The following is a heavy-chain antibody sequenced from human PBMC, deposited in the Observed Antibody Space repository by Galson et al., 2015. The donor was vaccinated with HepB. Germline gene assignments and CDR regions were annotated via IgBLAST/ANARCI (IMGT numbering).Heavy chain of an antibody. D-gene: IGHD6-19*01. V-gene: IGHV4-59*08. CDR1: GGSISSHY. CDR2: IYYSGST. CDR3: ARHSDKWLANWFDP. Sequence: ETLSLTCTVSGGSISSHYWSWIRQPPGEGLEWIGYIYYSGSTYYNPSLKSRVTISVDTSKNQFSLKLSSVTAADTAVYYCARHSDKWLANWFDPWGQGTLVTVSS. J-gene: IGHJ5*02.